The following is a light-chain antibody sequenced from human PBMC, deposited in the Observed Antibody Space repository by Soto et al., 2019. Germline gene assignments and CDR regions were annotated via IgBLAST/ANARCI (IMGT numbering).Light chain of an antibody. CDR2: ENN. V-gene: IGLV1-51*02. CDR3: ATWDSSLSAGV. Sequence: QSALTQPPSGSAAPGQKVTISCSGSSSNTGNNYVSWYQQLPGTAPKLLIYENNKRPSGIPDRFSGSKSGTSATLGITGLQTGDEADYYCATWDSSLSAGVFGTGTKVTVL. CDR1: SSNTGNNY. J-gene: IGLJ1*01.